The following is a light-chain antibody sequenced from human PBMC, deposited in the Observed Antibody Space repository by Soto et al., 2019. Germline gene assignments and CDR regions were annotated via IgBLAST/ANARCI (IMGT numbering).Light chain of an antibody. CDR1: QSVSSAY. Sequence: EIVLTQSPGTLSLSPGERVTLSCRASQSVSSAYLAWYQHKPGQPPTVLIYAASSRVTGIPDRFSGSGSGTDFTLTISRLEPEDFAVYYCQQYSSSSTWTFGQGTKVEIK. V-gene: IGKV3-20*01. J-gene: IGKJ1*01. CDR2: AAS. CDR3: QQYSSSSTWT.